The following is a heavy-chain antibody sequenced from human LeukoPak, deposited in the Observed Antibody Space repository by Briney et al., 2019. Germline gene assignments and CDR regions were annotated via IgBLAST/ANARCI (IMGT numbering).Heavy chain of an antibody. CDR1: GYTFTSYG. V-gene: IGHV1-18*01. J-gene: IGHJ3*02. CDR3: ARHCSSTSCYLHDAFDI. Sequence: AASVKVSCKASGYTFTSYGISWVRQAPGQGLEWMGWISAYNGNTNYAQKLQGRVTMTTDTSTSTAYMELRSLRSDDTAVYYCARHCSSTSCYLHDAFDIWGQGQWSPSLQ. D-gene: IGHD2-2*01. CDR2: ISAYNGNT.